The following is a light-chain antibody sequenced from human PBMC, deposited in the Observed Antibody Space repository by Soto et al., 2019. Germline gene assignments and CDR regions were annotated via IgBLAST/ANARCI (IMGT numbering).Light chain of an antibody. CDR2: GAS. CDR1: PSVSSSF. V-gene: IGKV3-20*01. Sequence: EIVLTQSPGTLSLSPGERATLSCRASPSVSSSFLAWYQQKPGQAPRLLISGASTRATGIPDRFSGSGSGTDFTLTISRLEPEDFAVYYCQQYDRSPRTFGQGTKVGIK. J-gene: IGKJ1*01. CDR3: QQYDRSPRT.